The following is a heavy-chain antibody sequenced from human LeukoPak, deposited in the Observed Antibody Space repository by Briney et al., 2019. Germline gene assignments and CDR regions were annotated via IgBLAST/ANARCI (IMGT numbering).Heavy chain of an antibody. Sequence: KPGASGKVSCKVSGYTLTELSMHWVRQAPGKGLEWMGRFDPEDGETIYAQKFQGRVTMTEDTSTDTAYMELSSLRSENTAVYYCATGASYYVWGSYRPDAFDIWGQGTMVTVSS. CDR2: FDPEDGET. V-gene: IGHV1-24*01. CDR3: ATGASYYVWGSYRPDAFDI. J-gene: IGHJ3*02. CDR1: GYTLTELS. D-gene: IGHD3-16*02.